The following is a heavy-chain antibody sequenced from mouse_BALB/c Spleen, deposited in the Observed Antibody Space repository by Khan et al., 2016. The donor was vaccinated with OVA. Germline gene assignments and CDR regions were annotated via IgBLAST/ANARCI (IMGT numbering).Heavy chain of an antibody. J-gene: IGHJ3*01. CDR2: INPSNNYT. V-gene: IGHV1-4*01. D-gene: IGHD2-14*01. CDR3: VREGAYYRSDGWFAY. CDR1: GYTFTSYT. Sequence: QVQLQQSGAELARPGASVKMSCKASGYTFTSYTIHWVRQRPGQALEWIGHINPSNNYTNYNQNFKDKATLIVDKSSSTAYMQLSSLTSEVSAVXYWVREGAYYRSDGWFAYWSQGTLVTVSA.